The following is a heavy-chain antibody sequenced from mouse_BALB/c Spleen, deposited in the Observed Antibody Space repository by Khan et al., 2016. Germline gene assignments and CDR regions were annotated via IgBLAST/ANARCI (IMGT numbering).Heavy chain of an antibody. V-gene: IGHV3-1*02. J-gene: IGHJ3*01. CDR2: IHYSGST. CDR1: GYSITSGYS. D-gene: IGHD1-1*01. Sequence: EVQLQESGPDLVKPSQSLSLTCTVTGYSITSGYSWHWIRQFPGNKLEWMGYIHYSGSTNYNPSLKSRISITRDPSKNQSFLPLHSVTTEDTATYDYDSYLYGSSPWFSYWGQGTLVTVSA. CDR3: DSYLYGSSPWFSY.